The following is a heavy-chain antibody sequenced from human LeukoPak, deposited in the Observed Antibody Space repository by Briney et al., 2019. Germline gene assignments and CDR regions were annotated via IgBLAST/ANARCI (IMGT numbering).Heavy chain of an antibody. Sequence: GGSLRLSCTASGFTFGDYAMSWFRQAAGRGLAWVGFIRSKAYGGTTEYAASVKGRFTISRDDSKSIAYLQMNSLKTEDTAVYYCTRDEGDCSSTSCYGEGSFDYWGQGTLVTVSS. D-gene: IGHD2-2*01. CDR2: IRSKAYGGTT. V-gene: IGHV3-49*03. CDR3: TRDEGDCSSTSCYGEGSFDY. CDR1: GFTFGDYA. J-gene: IGHJ4*02.